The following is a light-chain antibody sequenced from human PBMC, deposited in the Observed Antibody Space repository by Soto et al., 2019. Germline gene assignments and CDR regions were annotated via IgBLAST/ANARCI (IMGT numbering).Light chain of an antibody. V-gene: IGLV2-23*01. Sequence: QSALTQPASVSGSPGQSITISCTGTSSDVGSYNLVSWYQQHPGKAPKLMIYEGSKWPSGVSNRFSGSKSGNTASLTISGLQAEDEADYYCFSYAGSSAPGVFGGGTKVTVL. CDR2: EGS. CDR1: SSDVGSYNL. CDR3: FSYAGSSAPGV. J-gene: IGLJ3*02.